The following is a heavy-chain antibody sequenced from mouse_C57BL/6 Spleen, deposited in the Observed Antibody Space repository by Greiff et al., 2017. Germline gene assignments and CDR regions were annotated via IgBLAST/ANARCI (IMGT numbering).Heavy chain of an antibody. CDR3: ARSRDYDGGFAY. CDR2: IDPSDSYT. J-gene: IGHJ3*01. D-gene: IGHD2-4*01. V-gene: IGHV1-69*01. Sequence: QVQLQQPGAELVMPGASVKLSCKASGYTFTSYWMHWVKQRPGQGLEWIGEIDPSDSYTNYNQKFKGKFTLAVDKSSSAAYMQLSSLTAEDSAVYYCARSRDYDGGFAYWGQGTLVTVSA. CDR1: GYTFTSYW.